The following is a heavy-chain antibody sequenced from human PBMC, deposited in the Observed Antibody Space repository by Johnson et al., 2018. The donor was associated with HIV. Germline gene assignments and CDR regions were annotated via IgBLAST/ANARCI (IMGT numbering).Heavy chain of an antibody. D-gene: IGHD1-14*01. J-gene: IGHJ3*02. V-gene: IGHV3-20*04. CDR3: ARDPDLDAFDI. Sequence: VQLVESGGGLVQPGRSLRLSCTASGFSFSSYDMHWVRQAPGKGLEWVSGISWNGGSTAYADSVRGRFTISRDNAKNSLYLQMNSLRAEDTAVYYCARDPDLDAFDIWGQGTMVTVSS. CDR1: GFSFSSYD. CDR2: ISWNGGST.